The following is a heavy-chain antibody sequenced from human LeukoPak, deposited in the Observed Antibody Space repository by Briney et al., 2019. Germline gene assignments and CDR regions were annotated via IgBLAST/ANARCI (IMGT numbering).Heavy chain of an antibody. V-gene: IGHV3-30*18. CDR2: ISYDGSNK. Sequence: PGGSLRLSCAASGFTFGSYGMHWVRQAPGKGLEWVAVISYDGSNKYYADSVKGRFTISRDNSKNTLYLQMNSLRAEDTAVYYCAKAEPPDYDFWSGYYWGRGYYYYYMDVWGKGTTVTVSS. CDR3: AKAEPPDYDFWSGYYWGRGYYYYYMDV. J-gene: IGHJ6*03. D-gene: IGHD3-3*01. CDR1: GFTFGSYG.